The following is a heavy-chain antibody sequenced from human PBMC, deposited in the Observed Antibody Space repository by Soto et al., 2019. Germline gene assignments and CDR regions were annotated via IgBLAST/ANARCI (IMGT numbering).Heavy chain of an antibody. Sequence: PSETLSLTCTVSGGSISSGDYYWSWIRQPPGKGLEWIGYIYYSGSTYYNPSLKSRVTISVDTSKNQFSLKLSSVTAADTAVYYCARSMAVVTDNWFDPWGQGTPVTVSS. D-gene: IGHD2-15*01. J-gene: IGHJ5*02. CDR3: ARSMAVVTDNWFDP. V-gene: IGHV4-30-4*01. CDR2: IYYSGST. CDR1: GGSISSGDYY.